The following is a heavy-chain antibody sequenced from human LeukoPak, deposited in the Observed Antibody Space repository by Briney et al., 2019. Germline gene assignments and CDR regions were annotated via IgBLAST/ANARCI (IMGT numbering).Heavy chain of an antibody. CDR3: ARASYSYDINGWVPFDY. J-gene: IGHJ4*02. Sequence: SETLSLTCTVSGNSISSGDSYWSWIRQPAGKGLEWIGRIYTSGSTNYNPSLKSRVTISGDTSKNQFSLRLSSVTAADTAVYYCARASYSYDINGWVPFDYWGQGTLVTVSS. CDR2: IYTSGST. V-gene: IGHV4-61*02. D-gene: IGHD3-22*01. CDR1: GNSISSGDSY.